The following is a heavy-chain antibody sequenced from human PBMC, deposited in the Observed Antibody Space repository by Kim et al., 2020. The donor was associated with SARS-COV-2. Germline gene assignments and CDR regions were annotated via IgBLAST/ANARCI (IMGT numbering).Heavy chain of an antibody. Sequence: NYNPSLKSRVTISVDTSKNQFSLKLSSVTAADTAVYYCASRIAAAGTKDYWGQGTLVTVSS. V-gene: IGHV4-34*01. D-gene: IGHD6-13*01. J-gene: IGHJ4*02. CDR3: ASRIAAAGTKDY.